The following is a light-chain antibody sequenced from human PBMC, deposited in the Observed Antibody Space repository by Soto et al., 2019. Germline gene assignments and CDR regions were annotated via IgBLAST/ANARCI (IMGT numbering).Light chain of an antibody. Sequence: QSALAQPASVSGSPGQSITFSCTGTSSDVGGSDYVSWYQQHPGIAPKLMIYDVSNRPSGVSNRFSGSKSGNTASLTISGLQAEDEADYYCSSYTSSNTVVFGGGTKLTVL. CDR2: DVS. CDR1: SSDVGGSDY. CDR3: SSYTSSNTVV. V-gene: IGLV2-14*01. J-gene: IGLJ2*01.